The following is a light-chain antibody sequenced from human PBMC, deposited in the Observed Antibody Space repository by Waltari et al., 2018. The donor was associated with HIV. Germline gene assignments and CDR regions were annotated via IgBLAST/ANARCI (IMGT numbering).Light chain of an antibody. CDR1: QSVSSN. J-gene: IGKJ2*01. CDR2: GAS. V-gene: IGKV3-15*01. Sequence: EIVMTQSPATLSVSPGERATLSCRASQSVSSNLAWYQQKPGQAPRLLIYGASTRATGIPARFSGSGSGTEFTLTISSLQSEDFAVYYCQQWNNNWPPYTFGQGTKLEIK. CDR3: QQWNNNWPPYT.